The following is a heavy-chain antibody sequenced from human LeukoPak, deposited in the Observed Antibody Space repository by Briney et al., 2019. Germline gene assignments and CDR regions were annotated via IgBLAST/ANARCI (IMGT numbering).Heavy chain of an antibody. CDR2: ISSSGSTI. J-gene: IGHJ4*02. CDR3: ARGIPVYSGSYSVYFDY. D-gene: IGHD1-26*01. V-gene: IGHV3-11*01. CDR1: GFTFSDYY. Sequence: GGSPRLSCAASGFTFSDYYMSWIRQAPGKGLEGVSYISSSGSTIYYADSVKGRFTISRDNAKNSLYLQMNSLRAEDTAVYYCARGIPVYSGSYSVYFDYWGQGTLVTVSS.